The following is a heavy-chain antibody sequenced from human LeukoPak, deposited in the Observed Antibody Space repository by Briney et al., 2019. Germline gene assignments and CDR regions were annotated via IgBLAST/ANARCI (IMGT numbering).Heavy chain of an antibody. CDR3: ARDGLQYYFYY. J-gene: IGHJ4*02. Sequence: GGSLRLSCAASGFTFSSYPMHWVRQAPAKGLEGVALISYDGSKKYYADSVKGRFTISRDNSKNTLYPQMNSFRAQDTAVYYCARDGLQYYFYYWGRGTLVTVSS. V-gene: IGHV3-30*04. D-gene: IGHD4-11*01. CDR2: ISYDGSKK. CDR1: GFTFSSYP.